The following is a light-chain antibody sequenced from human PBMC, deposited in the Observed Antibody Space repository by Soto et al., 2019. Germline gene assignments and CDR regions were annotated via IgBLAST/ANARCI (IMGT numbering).Light chain of an antibody. CDR2: GAS. CDR1: QSVSSN. J-gene: IGKJ1*01. Sequence: EIVMTQSPVTLSVSPGERATVSCRASQSVSSNLAWYQQKPGQAPRLLIYGASTRATGIPARFSGGGSGTEFTLTFSSLQSEDFAVYYCQQYNNWPPWTFGQGTKVEIK. V-gene: IGKV3-15*01. CDR3: QQYNNWPPWT.